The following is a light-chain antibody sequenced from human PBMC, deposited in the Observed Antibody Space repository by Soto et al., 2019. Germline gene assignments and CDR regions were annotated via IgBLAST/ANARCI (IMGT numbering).Light chain of an antibody. CDR3: QQYNDSFPYT. Sequence: DIQLTQSPSTLSASIGERVTITCRASQSISTWLAWYQQKPGTAPKLLIYKASTLEGGVPSRFSGSRSGTEFTLTVSSLQPDDFATYYCQQYNDSFPYTFXQGTKADIK. V-gene: IGKV1-5*03. J-gene: IGKJ2*01. CDR1: QSISTW. CDR2: KAS.